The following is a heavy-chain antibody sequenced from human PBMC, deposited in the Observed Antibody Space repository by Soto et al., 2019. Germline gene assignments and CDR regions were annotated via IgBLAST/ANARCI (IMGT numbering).Heavy chain of an antibody. CDR3: ATGPLGYGDDGGALDI. CDR2: IYYSGST. CDR1: GGSISSSSYY. D-gene: IGHD4-17*01. Sequence: SETLSLTCTVSGGSISSSSYYWGWIRQPPGKGLEWIGSIYYSGSTYYNPSLKSRVTISVDTSKNQSSLKLSSVTAADTAVYYCATGPLGYGDDGGALDIWGQGTMVTVSS. J-gene: IGHJ3*02. V-gene: IGHV4-39*01.